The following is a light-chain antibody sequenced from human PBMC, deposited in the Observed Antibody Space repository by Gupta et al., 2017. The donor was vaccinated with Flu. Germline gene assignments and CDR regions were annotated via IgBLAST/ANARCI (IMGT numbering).Light chain of an antibody. CDR3: QERYSGHPLWT. Sequence: DIQMTQSPSSLSTAIGDRVTITCRASQNVKNYLNWYQQKPGRAPKLLIDTASTLQRGVPSRFSGTGDGTEFALTINNLQPEDVATYFCQERYSGHPLWTFGQGTKVEVK. V-gene: IGKV1-39*01. CDR1: QNVKNY. J-gene: IGKJ1*01. CDR2: TAS.